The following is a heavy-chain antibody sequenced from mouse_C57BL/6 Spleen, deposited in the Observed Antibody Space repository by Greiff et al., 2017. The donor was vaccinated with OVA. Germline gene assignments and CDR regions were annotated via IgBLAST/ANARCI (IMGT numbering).Heavy chain of an antibody. D-gene: IGHD1-1*01. J-gene: IGHJ2*01. CDR3: ARIAETTVVAEYFDY. CDR1: GFSLSTFGMG. CDR2: IWWDDDK. V-gene: IGHV8-8*01. Sequence: QVQLKESGPGILQPSQTLSLTCSFSGFSLSTFGMGVGWIRQPSGKGLEWLAHIWWDDDKYYNPALKSRLTISTDTSKNQVFLKSANVDTADTATDYCARIAETTVVAEYFDYWGQGTTLTVSS.